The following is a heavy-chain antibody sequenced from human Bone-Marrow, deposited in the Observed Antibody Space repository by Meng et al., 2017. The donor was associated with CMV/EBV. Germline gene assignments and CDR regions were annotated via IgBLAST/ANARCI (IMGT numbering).Heavy chain of an antibody. V-gene: IGHV3-21*01. Sequence: GGSLRLSCAASGFTFSSYSMNWVRQAPGKGLEWVSSISSSSSYIYYADSVKGRFTISRDNAKNSLYLQMNSLRAEDTAVYYCARDRPPPLVVPAAIRLYYYYGMDVWGQGTTVTFSS. CDR2: ISSSSSYI. CDR3: ARDRPPPLVVPAAIRLYYYYGMDV. J-gene: IGHJ6*02. D-gene: IGHD2-2*02. CDR1: GFTFSSYS.